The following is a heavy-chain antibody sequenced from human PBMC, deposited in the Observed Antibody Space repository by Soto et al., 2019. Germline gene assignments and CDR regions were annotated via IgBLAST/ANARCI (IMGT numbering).Heavy chain of an antibody. Sequence: TLSLTCAVYGGSFSGYYWSWIRQPPGKGLEWIGEINHSGSTNYNPSLKSRVTISVDTSKNQFSLKLSSVTAADTAVYYCARLPGYSSSYWFDPWGQGTLVTVSS. CDR2: INHSGST. CDR1: GGSFSGYY. V-gene: IGHV4-34*01. J-gene: IGHJ5*02. CDR3: ARLPGYSSSYWFDP. D-gene: IGHD6-13*01.